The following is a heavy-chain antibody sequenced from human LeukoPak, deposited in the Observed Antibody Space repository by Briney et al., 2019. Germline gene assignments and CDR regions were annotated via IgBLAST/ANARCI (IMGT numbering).Heavy chain of an antibody. Sequence: GGSLRLSCAASGFTFSSYAMSWVRQAPGKGPEWASAISGSGGSTYYADSVKGRFTISRDNSKNTLYLQMNSLRAEDTAVYYCAKSPHYYGSGVYFDYWGQGTLVTVSS. CDR2: ISGSGGST. D-gene: IGHD3-10*01. V-gene: IGHV3-23*01. CDR1: GFTFSSYA. J-gene: IGHJ4*02. CDR3: AKSPHYYGSGVYFDY.